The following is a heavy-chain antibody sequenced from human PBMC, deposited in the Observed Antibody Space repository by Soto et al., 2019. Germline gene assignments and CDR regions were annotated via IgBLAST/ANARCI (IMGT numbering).Heavy chain of an antibody. J-gene: IGHJ6*02. CDR3: ARDTPFSGYDFRV. V-gene: IGHV3-53*01. CDR1: GFPISSNY. D-gene: IGHD5-12*01. CDR2: IYIGGST. Sequence: GGSLSLSCAASGFPISSNYMSWVRQAPGKGLEWVSVIYIGGSTYYADSVKGRFTISRYNSKNTLYLQMNSLRAEDTAVYYCARDTPFSGYDFRVWGHGTTVIVSS.